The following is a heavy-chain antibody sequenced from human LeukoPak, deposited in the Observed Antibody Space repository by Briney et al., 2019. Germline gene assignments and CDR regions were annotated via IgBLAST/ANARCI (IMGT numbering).Heavy chain of an antibody. D-gene: IGHD3-10*01. CDR2: ISSSSSYI. CDR3: AKDALRACVQGVSCYFDY. V-gene: IGHV3-21*04. Sequence: NPGGSLRLSCAASGFTFSSYSMNWVRQAPGKGLEWVSSISSSSSYIYYADSVKGRFTISRDNAKNSLYLQMNSLRAEDTALYYCAKDALRACVQGVSCYFDYWGQGTLATVSS. CDR1: GFTFSSYS. J-gene: IGHJ4*02.